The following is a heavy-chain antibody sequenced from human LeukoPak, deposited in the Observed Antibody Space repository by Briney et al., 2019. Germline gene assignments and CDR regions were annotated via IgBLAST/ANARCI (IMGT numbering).Heavy chain of an antibody. CDR3: ARDRPPQLRYFDWLLYFDY. J-gene: IGHJ4*02. Sequence: GGSLRLSCAASGFTVSSNYMSWVRQAPGKGLEWVSVIYSGGSTYYADSVKGRFTISRDNSKNTLYLQMNSLRAEDTAVYYCARDRPPQLRYFDWLLYFDYWGQGTLVTVSS. CDR2: IYSGGST. CDR1: GFTVSSNY. D-gene: IGHD3-9*01. V-gene: IGHV3-66*01.